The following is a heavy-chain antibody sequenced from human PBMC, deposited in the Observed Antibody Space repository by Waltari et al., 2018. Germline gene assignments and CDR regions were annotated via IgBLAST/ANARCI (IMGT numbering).Heavy chain of an antibody. V-gene: IGHV1-18*01. D-gene: IGHD3-10*01. CDR1: GYTFTSYG. CDR3: ARIWVQGLSLRYGMDV. Sequence: QVQLVQSGAEVKKPGASVKVSCKASGYTFTSYGISWVRQAPGQGLEWMGWISAYNGNTNYAQKLQGRVTMTTVTSTSTAYMELRSLRSDDTAVYYCARIWVQGLSLRYGMDVWGQGTTVTVSS. CDR2: ISAYNGNT. J-gene: IGHJ6*02.